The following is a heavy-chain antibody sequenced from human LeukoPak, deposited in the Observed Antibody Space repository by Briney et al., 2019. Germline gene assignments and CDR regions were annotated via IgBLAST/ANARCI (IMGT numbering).Heavy chain of an antibody. CDR1: GGSISSYY. D-gene: IGHD3-9*01. V-gene: IGHV4-59*01. Sequence: SETLSLTCTVSGGSISSYYWSWIRQPPGKGLKWIGYIYYSGSTNYNPSLKSRVTISVDTSKNQFSLKLSSVTAADTAVYYCARNILTAGYDAFDIWGQGTMVTVSS. CDR3: ARNILTAGYDAFDI. CDR2: IYYSGST. J-gene: IGHJ3*02.